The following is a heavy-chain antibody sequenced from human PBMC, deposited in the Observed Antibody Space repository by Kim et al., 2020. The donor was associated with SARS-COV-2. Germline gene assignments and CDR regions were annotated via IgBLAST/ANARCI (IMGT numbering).Heavy chain of an antibody. Sequence: SETLSLTCAVSGGSISTTNWWSWVRQPPGKGLEWIGEIYHSGTTNYNPSLKSRVTISVDKSKNQFSLKLTSVTAADTAVYYCARPLISGSGSYLAIWGQGTLVTVSS. CDR3: ARPLISGSGSYLAI. D-gene: IGHD3-10*01. V-gene: IGHV4-4*02. CDR2: IYHSGTT. CDR1: GGSISTTNW. J-gene: IGHJ4*02.